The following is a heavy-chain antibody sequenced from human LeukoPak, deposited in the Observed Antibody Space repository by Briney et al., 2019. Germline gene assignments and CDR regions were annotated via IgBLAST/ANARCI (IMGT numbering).Heavy chain of an antibody. CDR3: AKSGIAAATILYYFDY. J-gene: IGHJ4*02. D-gene: IGHD6-13*01. CDR1: GFTFSSYA. CDR2: ISGSGGST. Sequence: PGGSLRLSCAASGFTFSSYAMSWVRQAPGKGLEWVSAISGSGGSTYYADSVKGRFTISRDNSKNTLYLKMNSLRAEDTAVYYCAKSGIAAATILYYFDYWGQGTLVTVSS. V-gene: IGHV3-23*01.